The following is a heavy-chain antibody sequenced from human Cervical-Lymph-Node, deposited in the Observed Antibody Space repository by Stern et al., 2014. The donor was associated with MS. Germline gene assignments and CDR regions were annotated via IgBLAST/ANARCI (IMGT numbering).Heavy chain of an antibody. Sequence: QLVPSGAEVKKPGASVKVTCKTSENTFTGYYIHWVRPAPGQGIEWMGWINPNSGATNYAQRFQDRVSLTSDTSNSLAYMELDRLTSGDTAVYYCARISLGSGIDYWGQGSLVTVSS. D-gene: IGHD1-26*01. CDR3: ARISLGSGIDY. J-gene: IGHJ4*02. CDR2: INPNSGAT. V-gene: IGHV1-2*02. CDR1: ENTFTGYY.